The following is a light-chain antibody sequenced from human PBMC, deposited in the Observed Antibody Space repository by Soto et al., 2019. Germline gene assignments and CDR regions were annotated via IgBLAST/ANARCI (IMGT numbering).Light chain of an antibody. CDR1: QSVCSGC. Sequence: EIVLTQTPATLSVSPGERATLSCRASQSVCSGCLAWYQQRPGQSPRRLIYATSSRVTGIPDRFSGSGSGTDFILTTTRLEPEDFAVYYCQHYGGSPPFTFGPGTKVDIK. CDR2: ATS. J-gene: IGKJ3*01. CDR3: QHYGGSPPFT. V-gene: IGKV3-20*01.